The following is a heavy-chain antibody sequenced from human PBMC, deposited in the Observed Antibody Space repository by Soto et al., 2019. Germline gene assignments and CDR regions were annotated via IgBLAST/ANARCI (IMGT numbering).Heavy chain of an antibody. CDR2: ISGGGDIT. CDR1: GFTFGTYA. CDR3: AKVLCGSSSCANDF. Sequence: GGSLRLSCAASGFTFGTYAMTWVRQAPGKGLEWVSVISGGGDITYYAGSVKGRCTISRDNSKNTLYLQVNSLRDEDTAVYYCAKVLCGSSSCANDFWGQGTLVTVSS. V-gene: IGHV3-23*01. J-gene: IGHJ4*02. D-gene: IGHD2-2*01.